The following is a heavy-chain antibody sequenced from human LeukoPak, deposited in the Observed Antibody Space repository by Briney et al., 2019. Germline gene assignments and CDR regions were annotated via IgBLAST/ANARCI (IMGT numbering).Heavy chain of an antibody. J-gene: IGHJ4*02. V-gene: IGHV4-38-2*01. CDR3: TRRISSGSYSDY. Sequence: SETLSLTCAVSGYSISSGYYWGWIRQPPGKGLEWIGSIYHSGSTYYNPSLKSRVTISVDTSKNQFSLELSSVTAADTAVYYCTRRISSGSYSDYWGQGSLVTVSS. CDR2: IYHSGST. CDR1: GYSISSGYY. D-gene: IGHD1-26*01.